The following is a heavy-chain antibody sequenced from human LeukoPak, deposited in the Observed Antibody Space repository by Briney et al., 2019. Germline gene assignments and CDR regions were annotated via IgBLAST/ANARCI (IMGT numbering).Heavy chain of an antibody. Sequence: ASGKVSCKASGYTFTDYFMHWVRQAPGQGLEWVGTINPSGGGTSYAQKFEGRVTMTRDTSTSTLYMELSGRRSEDSALYYCAREDYSDWDYWGQGTLVTVSS. CDR3: AREDYSDWDY. D-gene: IGHD1-26*01. CDR2: INPSGGGT. V-gene: IGHV1-46*01. CDR1: GYTFTDYF. J-gene: IGHJ4*02.